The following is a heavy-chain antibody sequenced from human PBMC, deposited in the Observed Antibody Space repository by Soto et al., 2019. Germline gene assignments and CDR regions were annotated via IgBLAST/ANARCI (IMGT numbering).Heavy chain of an antibody. CDR3: ARVGVVTAMPNHYYYYGMDV. CDR2: IYYTGTT. J-gene: IGHJ6*02. CDR1: GGSLARSAYY. Sequence: PSETLSLTCSVSGGSLARSAYYWGWVRQSPGKGLDWVASIYYTGTTCYNPSLRSRVTISIDTSKNQFSLTLTSVTAADTAVYYCARVGVVTAMPNHYYYYGMDVWGQGTTVTVSS. V-gene: IGHV4-39*07. D-gene: IGHD5-18*01.